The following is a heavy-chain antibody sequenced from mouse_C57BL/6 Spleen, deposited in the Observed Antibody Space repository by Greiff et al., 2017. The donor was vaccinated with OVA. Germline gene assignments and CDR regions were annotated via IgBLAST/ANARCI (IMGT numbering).Heavy chain of an antibody. J-gene: IGHJ3*01. D-gene: IGHD2-3*01. CDR2: ISYDGSN. Sequence: EVQVVESGPGLVKPSQSLSLTCSVTGYSITSGYYWNWIRQFPGNKLEWMGYISYDGSNNYNPSLKNRISITRDTSKNQFFLKLNSATTEDTATYYCARDNGYYVGAYWGQGTLVTVSA. CDR1: GYSITSGYY. V-gene: IGHV3-6*01. CDR3: ARDNGYYVGAY.